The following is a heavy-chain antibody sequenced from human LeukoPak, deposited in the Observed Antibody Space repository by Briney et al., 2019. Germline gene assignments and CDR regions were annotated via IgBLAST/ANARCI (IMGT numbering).Heavy chain of an antibody. CDR1: GGSFSGYY. J-gene: IGHJ6*03. D-gene: IGHD5-18*01. Sequence: SETLSLTCAVYGGSFSGYYWSWIRQPPGKGLEWIGYIHYSGSTNYNPSLKSRVTISVDTSKNQFSLKLSSVTAADTAVYYCARTTEGGYTYGYFYYYYMDVWGKGTTVTISS. CDR3: ARTTEGGYTYGYFYYYYMDV. CDR2: IHYSGST. V-gene: IGHV4-59*01.